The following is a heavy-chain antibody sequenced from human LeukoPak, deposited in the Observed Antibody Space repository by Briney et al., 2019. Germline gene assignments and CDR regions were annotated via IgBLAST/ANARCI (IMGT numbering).Heavy chain of an antibody. CDR2: IDYSGST. Sequence: PSETLSLTCTVSGGSISTYYWSWIRQSPGKGLECIGYIDYSGSTNYNPSLKSRVTMSVATSKNQFSLKLSSVTAADTAVYYCARWAAAASIDYWGQGTLVTVSS. J-gene: IGHJ4*02. CDR3: ARWAAAASIDY. CDR1: GGSISTYY. D-gene: IGHD6-13*01. V-gene: IGHV4-59*01.